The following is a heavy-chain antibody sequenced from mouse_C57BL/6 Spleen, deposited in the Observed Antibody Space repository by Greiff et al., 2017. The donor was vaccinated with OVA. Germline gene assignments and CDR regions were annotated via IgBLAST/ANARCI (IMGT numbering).Heavy chain of an antibody. D-gene: IGHD4-1*01. J-gene: IGHJ2*01. V-gene: IGHV1-42*01. CDR3: ARRDWAY. Sequence: EVQLQQPGPELVMPGASVKLSCKASGYSFTGYYMHWVKQSPEQGLEWIGEINPTTGGTTYNQKFKAKSTLTVDKSSSTAYMQLKSLTSEDSEVCYCARRDWAYWGQGTTLTVSS. CDR1: GYSFTGYY. CDR2: INPTTGGT.